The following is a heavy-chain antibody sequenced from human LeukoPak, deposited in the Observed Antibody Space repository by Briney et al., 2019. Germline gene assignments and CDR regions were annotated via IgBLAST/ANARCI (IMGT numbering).Heavy chain of an antibody. CDR2: MNPNSGNT. D-gene: IGHD6-13*01. CDR1: GYTYTSYD. J-gene: IGHJ6*03. V-gene: IGHV1-8*03. CDR3: ARGGDLTGIAGNYYYYYMDV. Sequence: ASVKVSSKASGYTYTSYDINWVRQATGQGLEWMGWMNPNSGNTGYAQKFQGRVTITRNTSISTAYMELSSLRSEDTAVYYCARGGDLTGIAGNYYYYYMDVWGKGTTVTVSS.